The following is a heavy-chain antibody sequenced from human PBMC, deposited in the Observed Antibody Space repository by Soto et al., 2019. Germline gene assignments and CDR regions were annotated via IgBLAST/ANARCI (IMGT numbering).Heavy chain of an antibody. Sequence: GGSLRLSCAASGFTVRSSYMSWVRQVPGKGLEWVSIIYSDDYTYYAASVKGRFTISRDNSRNTLYLQMSSLRAEDTAVYYCAKGFSGWDADWSDPWGQGTLVTVSS. CDR2: IYSDDYT. CDR1: GFTVRSSY. D-gene: IGHD3-22*01. CDR3: AKGFSGWDADWSDP. J-gene: IGHJ5*02. V-gene: IGHV3-66*01.